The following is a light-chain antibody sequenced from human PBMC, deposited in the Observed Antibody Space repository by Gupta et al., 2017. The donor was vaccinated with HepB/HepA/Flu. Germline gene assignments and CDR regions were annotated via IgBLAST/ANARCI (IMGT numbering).Light chain of an antibody. CDR1: QSVSGY. J-gene: IGKJ4*01. Sequence: EIVLTQSPVTLSLSPGQRATLFCRASQSVSGYLAWYQQKPGQAPRLLIYDVSHRATGIPDRFSGSGAGTDFTLTISSREPEDFAVYYCQQRSTGPPGLTFGGGTKVEIK. CDR3: QQRSTGPPGLT. CDR2: DVS. V-gene: IGKV3-11*01.